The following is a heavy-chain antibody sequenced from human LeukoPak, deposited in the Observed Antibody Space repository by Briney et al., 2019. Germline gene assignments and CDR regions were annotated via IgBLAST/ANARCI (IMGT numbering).Heavy chain of an antibody. V-gene: IGHV4-39*01. J-gene: IGHJ4*02. Sequence: PETLSLTCTVSGGSISGSSYYWGWIRQPPGKGLEWIGSIYYSGSAYYNPSLKSRVTISVDTSKNQFSLKLSSVTAADTAVYYCARPSYTGYLDYWGQGTLVTVSS. CDR1: GGSISGSSYY. D-gene: IGHD5-12*01. CDR2: IYYSGSA. CDR3: ARPSYTGYLDY.